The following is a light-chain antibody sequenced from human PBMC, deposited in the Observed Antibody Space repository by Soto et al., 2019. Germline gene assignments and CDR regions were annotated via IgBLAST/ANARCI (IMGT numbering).Light chain of an antibody. V-gene: IGLV1-44*01. J-gene: IGLJ3*02. CDR2: TNN. CDR3: AVWDASLNGWV. CDR1: TSNIGSNN. Sequence: QSVLTQPPSASGTPGQRVTISCSGSTSNIGSNNVNWYQQFPGTAPKLLIYTNNQRPSGVPGRFSGSKSGTSASLAISGLQSEDEADYYCAVWDASLNGWVFGGGTKLIVL.